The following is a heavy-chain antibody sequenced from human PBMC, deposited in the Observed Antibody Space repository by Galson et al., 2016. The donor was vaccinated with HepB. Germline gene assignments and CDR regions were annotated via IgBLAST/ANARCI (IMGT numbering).Heavy chain of an antibody. CDR1: GFTLGNYW. Sequence: SLRLSCAASGFTLGNYWMNWARQAPGKGLEWLANIKKDGSEINYVDSVKGRFTISRDNAKNSLYLQMNSLRAEDTARYYCTRNFDLWGRGTQVTVSS. J-gene: IGHJ2*01. CDR2: IKKDGSEI. V-gene: IGHV3-7*04. CDR3: TRNFDL.